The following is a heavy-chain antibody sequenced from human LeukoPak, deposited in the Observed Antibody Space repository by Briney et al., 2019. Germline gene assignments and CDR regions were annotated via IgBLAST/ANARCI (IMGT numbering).Heavy chain of an antibody. CDR1: GGSFSGYY. CDR3: ARGSPRYGRERKWFDP. Sequence: PSETLSLTCAVYGGSFSGYYWTWIRQPPGKGLEWIGEINHSGSTNYNASLKSRITISVDTSKNHFSLKLSSVTAADTAVYYRARGSPRYGRERKWFDPWGQGTQVTVSS. CDR2: INHSGST. D-gene: IGHD1-1*01. V-gene: IGHV4-34*01. J-gene: IGHJ5*02.